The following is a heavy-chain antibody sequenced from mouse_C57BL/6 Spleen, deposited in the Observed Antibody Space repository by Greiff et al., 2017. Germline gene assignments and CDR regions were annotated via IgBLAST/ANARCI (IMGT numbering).Heavy chain of an antibody. J-gene: IGHJ1*03. CDR2: IDPETGGT. CDR3: TKDGSREPRYFDV. D-gene: IGHD1-1*01. V-gene: IGHV1-15*01. Sequence: QVQLQQSGAELVRPGASVTLSCKASGYTFTDYEMHWVKQTPVHGLEWIGAIDPETGGTAYNQKFKGKAILTADKSSSTAYMELRSLTSEDSAVYYCTKDGSREPRYFDVWGTGTTVTVSS. CDR1: GYTFTDYE.